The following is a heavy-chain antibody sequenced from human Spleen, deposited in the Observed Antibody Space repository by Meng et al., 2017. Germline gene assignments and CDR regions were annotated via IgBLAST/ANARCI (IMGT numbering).Heavy chain of an antibody. Sequence: QVHLQESGPGLVKPSQTLSLTCTGSGGSISSGGYYWSWVRQHPGKGLEWIGYIYYSASTHYNPSLKSRVTMSIDTSKNHFSLKVTSVTAADTAVYYCARDRSGYANYDYWGQGTLVTVSS. CDR3: ARDRSGYANYDY. V-gene: IGHV4-31*03. CDR2: IYYSAST. CDR1: GGSISSGGYY. J-gene: IGHJ4*02. D-gene: IGHD6-25*01.